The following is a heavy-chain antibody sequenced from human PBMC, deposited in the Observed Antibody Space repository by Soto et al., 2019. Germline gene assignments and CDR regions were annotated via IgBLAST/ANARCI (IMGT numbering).Heavy chain of an antibody. Sequence: EVQLVESGGGLVKPGGSLRLSCAASGFTFSNAWMSWVRQAPGKGLEWVGRIKSKTDGGTTDYAAPVKGRFTISRDDSKNTLYLQMNRLKTEDTAVYYCTTGVRYFDWLPYPFDYWGQGTLVTVSS. V-gene: IGHV3-15*01. J-gene: IGHJ4*02. CDR1: GFTFSNAW. D-gene: IGHD3-9*01. CDR3: TTGVRYFDWLPYPFDY. CDR2: IKSKTDGGTT.